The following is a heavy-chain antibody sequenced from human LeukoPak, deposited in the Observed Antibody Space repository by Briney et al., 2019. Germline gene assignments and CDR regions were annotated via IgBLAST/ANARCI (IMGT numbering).Heavy chain of an antibody. D-gene: IGHD3-10*01. CDR3: ARQHYYGSGTYWFDP. Sequence: GASVKVSCKASGYTFTSYGISWVRQAPGQGLEWMGWISAYNSNTNYAQKLQGRVTMTTDTSTSTAYMEVRSLRSDDTAVYYCARQHYYGSGTYWFDPWGQGTLVTVSS. CDR2: ISAYNSNT. V-gene: IGHV1-18*01. J-gene: IGHJ5*02. CDR1: GYTFTSYG.